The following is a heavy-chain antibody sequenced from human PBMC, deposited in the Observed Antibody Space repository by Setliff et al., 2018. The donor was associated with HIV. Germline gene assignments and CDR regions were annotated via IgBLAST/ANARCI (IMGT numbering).Heavy chain of an antibody. Sequence: SETLSLTCSVSAGSVSSDKFYWTWIRQPAGKGLEWIGHFYTSGNIHYSPSLKSRVTISMDTSKNQLFLNLTSVTAADTAVYYCARGSHASFCTGYGEMYFDPWGQGTQVTVSS. J-gene: IGHJ5*02. CDR3: ARGSHASFCTGYGEMYFDP. CDR1: AGSVSSDKFY. D-gene: IGHD2-8*02. V-gene: IGHV4-61*09. CDR2: FYTSGNI.